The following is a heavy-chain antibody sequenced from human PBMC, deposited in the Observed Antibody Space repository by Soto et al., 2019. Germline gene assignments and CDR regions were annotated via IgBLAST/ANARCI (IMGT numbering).Heavy chain of an antibody. V-gene: IGHV1-2*04. Sequence: ASVKVSCKASGYTFTGYYMHWVRQAPGQGLEWMGWINPNSGGTNYAQKFQGWVTMTGDTSISTAYMELSRLRSDDTAVYYYASVYSSGDFDYYYYYYMDVWGKGTTVTVSS. J-gene: IGHJ6*03. CDR1: GYTFTGYY. D-gene: IGHD4-17*01. CDR2: INPNSGGT. CDR3: ASVYSSGDFDYYYYYYMDV.